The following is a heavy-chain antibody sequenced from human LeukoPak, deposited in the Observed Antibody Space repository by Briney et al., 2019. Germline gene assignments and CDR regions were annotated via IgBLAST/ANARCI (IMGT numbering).Heavy chain of an antibody. Sequence: ASVKVSCKASGYNFGIFGMSWVRQAPGPGLEWMGWISADSGNTNYAQKLQGRVTMTTDTSTSTAYLELASLRSDDTAVYYCARVGVVVPAAWFDPWGQGTLVTVSS. D-gene: IGHD2-2*01. V-gene: IGHV1-18*01. CDR2: ISADSGNT. CDR3: ARVGVVVPAAWFDP. J-gene: IGHJ5*02. CDR1: GYNFGIFG.